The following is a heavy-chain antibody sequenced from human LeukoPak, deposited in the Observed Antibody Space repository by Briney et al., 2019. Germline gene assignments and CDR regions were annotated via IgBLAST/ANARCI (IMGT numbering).Heavy chain of an antibody. CDR2: TNPNSGGT. J-gene: IGHJ4*02. Sequence: ASVKVSCKASGYTFTGYYMHWVRQAPGQGLDWMGWTNPNSGGTNYAQKFQGRVTMTRDTSISTAYMELSRLRSDDTAVYYCARVQGYCSSTSCYPDTNFDYWGQGTLVTVSS. CDR1: GYTFTGYY. D-gene: IGHD2-2*01. V-gene: IGHV1-2*02. CDR3: ARVQGYCSSTSCYPDTNFDY.